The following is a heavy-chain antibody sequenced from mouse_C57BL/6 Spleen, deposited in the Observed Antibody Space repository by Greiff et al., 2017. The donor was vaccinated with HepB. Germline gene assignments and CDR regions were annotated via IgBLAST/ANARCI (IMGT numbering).Heavy chain of an antibody. V-gene: IGHV1-42*01. Sequence: VQLQQSGPELVKPGASVKISCKASGYSFTGYYMHWVKQSPEKSLEWIGEINPSTGGTTYNQKFKAKATLTVDKSSSTAYMQLKSLTSEDSAVYYCARRGIYYYGSYFDYWGQGTTLTVSS. CDR3: ARRGIYYYGSYFDY. D-gene: IGHD1-1*01. CDR2: INPSTGGT. CDR1: GYSFTGYY. J-gene: IGHJ2*01.